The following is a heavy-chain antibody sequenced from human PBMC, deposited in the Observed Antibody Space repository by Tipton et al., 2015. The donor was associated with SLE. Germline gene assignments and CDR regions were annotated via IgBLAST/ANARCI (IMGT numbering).Heavy chain of an antibody. D-gene: IGHD5-12*01. J-gene: IGHJ5*02. V-gene: IGHV3-11*06. Sequence: GSLRLSCAASGFTFSDYYMSWIRQAPGKGLEWVSYISSSSSYTNYADSVKGRFTISRDNSKNTLYLQMNSLRAEDTAVYYCAKDRPFNSGLRSGRFDPWGQGTLVTVSS. CDR2: ISSSSSYT. CDR1: GFTFSDYY. CDR3: AKDRPFNSGLRSGRFDP.